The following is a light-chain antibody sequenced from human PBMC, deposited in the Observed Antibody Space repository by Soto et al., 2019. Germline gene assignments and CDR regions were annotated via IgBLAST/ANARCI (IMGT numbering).Light chain of an antibody. V-gene: IGKV1-39*01. CDR1: QTISTY. Sequence: DIQMTQSPSSLSASVGDRVTITCRASQTISTYLNWYQQIPGKAPKLLIYGASNLQNGVPSRFSGSGSGTDFTLTISCLQPEEFATYYCQKSSSIPYTFGQGTKLEIK. CDR2: GAS. J-gene: IGKJ2*01. CDR3: QKSSSIPYT.